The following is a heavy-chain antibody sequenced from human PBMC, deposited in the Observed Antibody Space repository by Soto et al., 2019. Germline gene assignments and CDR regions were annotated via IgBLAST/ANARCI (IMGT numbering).Heavy chain of an antibody. V-gene: IGHV3-23*01. D-gene: IGHD3-3*01. Sequence: EVQLLESGGGLVQPGGSLRLSCAASGFTFSSYAMSWVRQAPGKGLEWVSAISGSGGSTYYADSVKGRFTISRDNSKNTLYLQMDSLRAEDTAVYYCAKNGRFLEWLLMGLMDYWGQGTLVTVSS. J-gene: IGHJ4*02. CDR3: AKNGRFLEWLLMGLMDY. CDR1: GFTFSSYA. CDR2: ISGSGGST.